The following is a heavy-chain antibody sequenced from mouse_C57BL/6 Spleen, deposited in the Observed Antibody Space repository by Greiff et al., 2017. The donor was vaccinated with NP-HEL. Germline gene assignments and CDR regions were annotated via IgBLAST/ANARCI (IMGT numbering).Heavy chain of an antibody. Sequence: QVQLQQPGAELVRPGSSVKLSCKASGYTFTSYWMHWVKQRPIQGLEWIGNIDPSDSETHYNQKFKDKATLTVDKSSSTAYMQLSSLTAEDSAVYYCARDGYDYDPFAYWGQGTLVTVSA. CDR2: IDPSDSET. D-gene: IGHD2-4*01. CDR3: ARDGYDYDPFAY. V-gene: IGHV1-52*01. CDR1: GYTFTSYW. J-gene: IGHJ3*01.